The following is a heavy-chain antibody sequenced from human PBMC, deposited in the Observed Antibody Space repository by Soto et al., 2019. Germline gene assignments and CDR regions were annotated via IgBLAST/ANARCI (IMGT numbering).Heavy chain of an antibody. CDR3: ARGVGYDSSGYYYFDY. Sequence: GALTLSGSSSGFTFSSYEMHWVRQATGKGLEWVSAIGTAGDPYYPGSVKGRFTISRENAKNSLYLQMNSLRAGDTAVYYCARGVGYDSSGYYYFDYWGQGTLVTVSS. J-gene: IGHJ4*02. V-gene: IGHV3-13*05. CDR1: GFTFSSYE. D-gene: IGHD3-22*01. CDR2: IGTAGDP.